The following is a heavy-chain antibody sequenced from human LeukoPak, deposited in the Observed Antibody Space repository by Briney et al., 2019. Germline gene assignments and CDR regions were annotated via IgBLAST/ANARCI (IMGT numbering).Heavy chain of an antibody. V-gene: IGHV3-20*04. CDR2: INWNGGST. Sequence: PGGSLRLSCAASGFTFDDYGMSWVRQAPGKGLEWVSGINWNGGSTGYADSVKGRFTISRDNAKNSLYLQMNSLRAEDTALYYCARGAVDIVATTKPKDHYYYYYYMDVWGKGTTVTVSS. CDR3: ARGAVDIVATTKPKDHYYYYYYMDV. D-gene: IGHD5-12*01. CDR1: GFTFDDYG. J-gene: IGHJ6*03.